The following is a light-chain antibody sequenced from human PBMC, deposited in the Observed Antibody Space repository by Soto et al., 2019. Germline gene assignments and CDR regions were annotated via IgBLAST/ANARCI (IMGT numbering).Light chain of an antibody. CDR1: QSVSSTY. CDR3: QQHGSSPWM. CDR2: GAS. J-gene: IGKJ1*01. Sequence: EVELTQSPGTLSLSPGERATLSCRASQSVSSTYVAWYQHIPGQTPRLLIYGASNRATGIPERFSGSGSGTDFTLTISRLEPEDFAVYYCQQHGSSPWMFGQGTRVEIK. V-gene: IGKV3-20*01.